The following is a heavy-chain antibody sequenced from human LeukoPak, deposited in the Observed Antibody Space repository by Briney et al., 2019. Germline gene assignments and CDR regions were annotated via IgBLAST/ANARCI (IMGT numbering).Heavy chain of an antibody. CDR1: TGSVSSGTYY. J-gene: IGHJ4*02. Sequence: PSQTLSLTCTVSTGSVSSGTYYWTWIRQPAGKGLEWIGRIFISGNTNYNPSLKSRVTISVDTSKKQFSLKLNSVTAADTAVYYCATNYGDYGGYWGQGTLVTVSS. D-gene: IGHD4-17*01. CDR2: IFISGNT. CDR3: ATNYGDYGGY. V-gene: IGHV4-61*02.